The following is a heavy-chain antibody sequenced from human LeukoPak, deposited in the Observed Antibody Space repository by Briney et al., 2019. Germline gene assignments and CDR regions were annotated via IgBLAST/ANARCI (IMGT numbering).Heavy chain of an antibody. Sequence: ASVKVSCKAPGYTFTSYGINWVRQAPGQGLEWMGWISTYNGNTNYAQNLQGRVTMTTDTSTSTAYMELRSLRSDDTAVYYCARAEIRYYDSSGYYSYYFDYWGQGTLVTVSS. CDR1: GYTFTSYG. CDR3: ARAEIRYYDSSGYYSYYFDY. J-gene: IGHJ4*02. D-gene: IGHD3-22*01. CDR2: ISTYNGNT. V-gene: IGHV1-18*01.